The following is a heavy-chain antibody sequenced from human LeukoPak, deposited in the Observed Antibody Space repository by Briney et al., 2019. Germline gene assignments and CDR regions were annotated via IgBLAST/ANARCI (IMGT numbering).Heavy chain of an antibody. Sequence: GXXLRLSCAASGFTFSSDAMSWVRQAPGKGMDCVSAISGTAARPYYADSVKCRFTISSDNSKNTLYLQMNSLRAEDTAVYYCANGGPLNWFDPWGQGTLVTVSS. J-gene: IGHJ5*02. V-gene: IGHV3-23*01. CDR2: ISGTAARP. D-gene: IGHD3-3*01. CDR3: ANGGPLNWFDP. CDR1: GFTFSSDA.